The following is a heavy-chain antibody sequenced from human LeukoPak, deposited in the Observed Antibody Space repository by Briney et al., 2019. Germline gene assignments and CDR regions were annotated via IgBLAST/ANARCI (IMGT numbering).Heavy chain of an antibody. J-gene: IGHJ6*03. CDR3: AKDFDGSTWCGRNYMDV. D-gene: IGHD6-13*01. Sequence: PGGSLRLSCAASGFTVSSNYMSWVRQAPGKGLEWVSVIYSGGSTYYADSVKGRFTTSRDNSKNTLYLQMNSLRAEDTAVYYCAKDFDGSTWCGRNYMDVWGKGTPVTVSS. CDR1: GFTVSSNY. CDR2: IYSGGST. V-gene: IGHV3-66*01.